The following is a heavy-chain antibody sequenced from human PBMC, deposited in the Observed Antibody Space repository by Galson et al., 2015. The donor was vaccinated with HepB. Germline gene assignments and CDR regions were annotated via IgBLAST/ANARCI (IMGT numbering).Heavy chain of an antibody. V-gene: IGHV4-39*01. Sequence: ETLSLTCSVSGGSISSSSYYWGWIRQPPGKGLEWIGSIYNSGSTYYNPSLKSRVTISVDTSKNQFSLKLSSVTAADTAVYYCARHVLGSSGYFYYYYYGMDVWGQGTTVTVSS. CDR2: IYNSGST. CDR1: GGSISSSSYY. J-gene: IGHJ6*02. D-gene: IGHD3-22*01. CDR3: ARHVLGSSGYFYYYYYGMDV.